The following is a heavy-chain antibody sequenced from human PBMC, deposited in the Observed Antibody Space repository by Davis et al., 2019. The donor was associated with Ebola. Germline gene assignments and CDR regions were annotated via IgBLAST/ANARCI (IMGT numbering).Heavy chain of an antibody. V-gene: IGHV4-59*12. CDR2: IYYSGST. J-gene: IGHJ5*02. Sequence: SETLSLTCTVSGGSISSYYWSWIRQPPGKGLEWIGYIYYSGSTNYNPSLKSRVTISVDTSKNQFSLKLSSVTAADTAVYYCARSYSSGWYWFDPWGQGTLVTVSS. CDR3: ARSYSSGWYWFDP. CDR1: GGSISSYY. D-gene: IGHD6-19*01.